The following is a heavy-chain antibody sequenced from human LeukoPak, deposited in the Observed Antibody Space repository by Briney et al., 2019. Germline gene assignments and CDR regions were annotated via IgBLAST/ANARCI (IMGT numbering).Heavy chain of an antibody. CDR2: TTGSGDKL. CDR1: GFTFRSYA. D-gene: IGHD2-21*01. J-gene: IGHJ4*02. Sequence: PGGSLRLSCTASGFTFRSYALSWVRQAPGKGLEWVSATTGSGDKLFYADSVKGRFTISRDNSKNTLYLQMNNLRAEDTAVYYCARRSIARGKVDVIVFDYWGQGALVTVSS. CDR3: ARRSIARGKVDVIVFDY. V-gene: IGHV3-23*01.